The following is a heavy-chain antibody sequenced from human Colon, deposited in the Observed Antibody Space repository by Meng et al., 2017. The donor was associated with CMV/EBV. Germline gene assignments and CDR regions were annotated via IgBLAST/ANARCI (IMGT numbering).Heavy chain of an antibody. Sequence: SGSTLVKPTQTLTLTCSFSVFSLNTVQLSVGWIRQPPGKALEWLALVYWNDDKRHNPSLKNRLTVTKDTSKNQVVLRVTNMDPVDSGTYFCAHGGSGYDFGAGGFDYWGQGTQVTVSS. CDR2: VYWNDDK. D-gene: IGHD5-12*01. V-gene: IGHV2-5*01. CDR3: AHGGSGYDFGAGGFDY. J-gene: IGHJ4*02. CDR1: VFSLNTVQLS.